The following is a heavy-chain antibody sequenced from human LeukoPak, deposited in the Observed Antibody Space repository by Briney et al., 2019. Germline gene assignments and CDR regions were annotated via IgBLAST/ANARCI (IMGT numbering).Heavy chain of an antibody. CDR1: DFSVNTNY. CDR2: ILSGGAT. Sequence: GGSLRLSCAASDFSVNTNYMNWVRQAPGKGLEWVSVILSGGATYYADSVKGRFTISRDNSKNTLYLQMNSLRAEDTAVYYCAKGHYAFDYWGQGTLVTVSS. CDR3: AKGHYAFDY. J-gene: IGHJ4*02. D-gene: IGHD3-16*01. V-gene: IGHV3-53*01.